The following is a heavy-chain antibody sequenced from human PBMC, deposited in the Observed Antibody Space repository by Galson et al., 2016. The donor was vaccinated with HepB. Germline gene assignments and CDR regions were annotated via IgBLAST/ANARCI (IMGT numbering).Heavy chain of an antibody. CDR3: ARDPARLDY. V-gene: IGHV3-11*01. CDR2: ISSSGNTI. D-gene: IGHD6-6*01. J-gene: IGHJ4*02. CDR1: GFTFSDFY. Sequence: SLRLSCAASGFTFSDFYMSWIRQAPGKGLEWVSYISSSGNTIYYAYSLYCRFIISMDNAKNSLYLEMNSLRADDTAVYYCARDPARLDYWGQGTLVTVSS.